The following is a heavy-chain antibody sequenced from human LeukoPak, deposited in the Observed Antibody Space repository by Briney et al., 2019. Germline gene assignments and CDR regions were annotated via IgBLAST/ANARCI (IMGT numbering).Heavy chain of an antibody. Sequence: ASVKVSCKASGYTFTSYYMHWVRQATGQGLEWMGWMNPNSGNTGYAQKFQGRVTMTRNTSISTAYMELSSLRSEDTAVYYCARGPTHYRYSSSWYAPHYWGQGTLVTVSS. CDR3: ARGPTHYRYSSSWYAPHY. J-gene: IGHJ4*02. CDR2: MNPNSGNT. D-gene: IGHD6-13*01. CDR1: GYTFTSYY. V-gene: IGHV1-8*02.